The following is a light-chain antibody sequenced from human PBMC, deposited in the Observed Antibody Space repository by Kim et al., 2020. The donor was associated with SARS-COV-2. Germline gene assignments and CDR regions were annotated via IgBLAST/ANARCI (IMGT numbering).Light chain of an antibody. V-gene: IGLV2-14*03. Sequence: GQSITISCTGTRTHFRGYYYVAWYQHHPGKAPKLMIYDVSSRPTGLSNRFSGSKSGNTASLTISGLQPEDEADYSCSSFTDSSTWVFGGVTKLSVL. CDR3: SSFTDSSTWV. CDR2: DVS. CDR1: RTHFRGYYY. J-gene: IGLJ3*02.